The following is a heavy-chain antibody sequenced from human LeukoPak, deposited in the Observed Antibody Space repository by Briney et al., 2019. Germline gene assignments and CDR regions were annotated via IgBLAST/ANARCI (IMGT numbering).Heavy chain of an antibody. J-gene: IGHJ4*02. V-gene: IGHV3-21*01. Sequence: GGSLRLSCAASGFTFSSYSMSWVRQAPGKGLEWVSSISSSSSYIYYADSVKGRFTISRDNAKNSLYLQMNSLRAEDTAVYHCARDPIRDTAMANYFDYWGQGTLVTVSS. CDR1: GFTFSSYS. D-gene: IGHD5-18*01. CDR2: ISSSSSYI. CDR3: ARDPIRDTAMANYFDY.